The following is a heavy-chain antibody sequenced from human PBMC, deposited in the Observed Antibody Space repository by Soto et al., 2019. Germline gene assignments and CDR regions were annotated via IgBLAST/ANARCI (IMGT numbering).Heavy chain of an antibody. J-gene: IGHJ6*02. Sequence: PGGSLRLSCATSGFTFNTYPMTWVRQAPGKGLEWVSSISSTAGRTSSYADSVKGRFAISRDFSDNTVYLQMNNLSVDDTAVYFCAKGVLSFHYGMEVWGQGTTVTVSS. D-gene: IGHD3-10*01. CDR1: GFTFNTYP. V-gene: IGHV3-23*01. CDR3: AKGVLSFHYGMEV. CDR2: ISSTAGRTS.